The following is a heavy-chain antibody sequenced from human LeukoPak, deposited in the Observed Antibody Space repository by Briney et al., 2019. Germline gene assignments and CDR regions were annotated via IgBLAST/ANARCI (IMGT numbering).Heavy chain of an antibody. V-gene: IGHV1-8*03. Sequence: ASVKVSCKASGYTFTSYGISWVRQAPGRGLEWMGWMNPNSGNTGYAQKFQGRVTITRNTSISTAYMELSSLRSEDTAVYYCARENSGSYFTWGQGTLVTVSS. J-gene: IGHJ5*02. CDR1: GYTFTSYG. CDR3: ARENSGSYFT. D-gene: IGHD1-26*01. CDR2: MNPNSGNT.